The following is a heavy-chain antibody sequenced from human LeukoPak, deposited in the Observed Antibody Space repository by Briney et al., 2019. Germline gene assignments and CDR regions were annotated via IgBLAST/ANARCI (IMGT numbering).Heavy chain of an antibody. CDR1: GGSNGGHTFY. D-gene: IGHD6-19*01. J-gene: IGHJ3*02. CDR3: ARLTALAGHRGAFDI. CDR2: IYYNGNT. V-gene: IGHV4-39*01. Sequence: PSETLSLTCNVSGGSNGGHTFYWDWIRQPPGKGLEWIATIYYNGNTFYNPSLKSRVAISIDMSKSQFSLHLSSVTAADTAIYYCARLTALAGHRGAFDIWGPGTMVTVSS.